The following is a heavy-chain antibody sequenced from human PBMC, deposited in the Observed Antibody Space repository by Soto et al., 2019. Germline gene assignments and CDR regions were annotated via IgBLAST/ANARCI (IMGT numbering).Heavy chain of an antibody. Sequence: EVQLLESGGGLVQPGGSLRLSCAASGFTFSSYAMSWVRQAPGKGLEWVSAISGSGGSTYYADSVKGRFTISRDNSKNTPYLQMNSLRAEDTAVYYCAKDGDVYYDFWSGYPPFDYWGQGTLVTVSS. J-gene: IGHJ4*02. D-gene: IGHD3-3*01. CDR2: ISGSGGST. CDR3: AKDGDVYYDFWSGYPPFDY. CDR1: GFTFSSYA. V-gene: IGHV3-23*01.